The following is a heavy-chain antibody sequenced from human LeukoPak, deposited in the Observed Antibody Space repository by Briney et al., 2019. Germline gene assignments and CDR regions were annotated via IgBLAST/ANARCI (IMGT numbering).Heavy chain of an antibody. V-gene: IGHV3-23*01. Sequence: GGSLRLSCAASGFTFSSYAMSWVRQAPGKGLEWVSSISVSGGSTYYADSVKGRFTISRDNSKNTLYLQMNSLRAEDTAVYYCAKDITYYYDSSGSGMFDYWGQGTLVTVSS. J-gene: IGHJ4*02. D-gene: IGHD3-22*01. CDR3: AKDITYYYDSSGSGMFDY. CDR1: GFTFSSYA. CDR2: ISVSGGST.